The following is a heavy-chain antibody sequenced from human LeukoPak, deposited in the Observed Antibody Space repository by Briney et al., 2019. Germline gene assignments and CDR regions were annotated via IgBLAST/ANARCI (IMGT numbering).Heavy chain of an antibody. V-gene: IGHV3-9*01. CDR1: GFTFDDYA. CDR3: AKDMYYYDSSGNFDY. D-gene: IGHD3-22*01. CDR2: ISWNSGSI. J-gene: IGHJ4*02. Sequence: PGGSLRLSCAASGFTFDDYAMHWVRQAPGKGLEWVSGISWNSGSIGYADSVKGRFTISRDNAENSLYLQMNSLRAEDTALYYCAKDMYYYDSSGNFDYWGQGTVVTVSS.